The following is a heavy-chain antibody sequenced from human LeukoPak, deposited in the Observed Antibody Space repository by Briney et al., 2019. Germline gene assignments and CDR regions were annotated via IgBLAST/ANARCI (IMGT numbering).Heavy chain of an antibody. CDR3: AKDRWGISITMI. V-gene: IGHV3-23*01. Sequence: GGSLRLSCAAYGFTFSSYAMSWVRQAPGKGLEWVSAISGSGGSTYYADSVKGRFTISRDNSKNTLYLQMNSLRAEDTAVYYCAKDRWGISITMIGGQGTLVTVSS. J-gene: IGHJ4*02. CDR2: ISGSGGST. CDR1: GFTFSSYA. D-gene: IGHD3-22*01.